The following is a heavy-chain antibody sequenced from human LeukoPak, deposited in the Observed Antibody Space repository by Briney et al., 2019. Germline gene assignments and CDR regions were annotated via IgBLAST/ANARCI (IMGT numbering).Heavy chain of an antibody. V-gene: IGHV4-34*01. CDR3: ARGAERSYYYYGMDV. Sequence: PSETLSLTCAVSGGSISSGGYSWSWIRQPPGKGLEWIGEINHSGSTNYNPSLKSRVTISVDTSKNQFSLKLSSVTAADTAVYYCARGAERSYYYYGMDVWGQGTTVTVSS. J-gene: IGHJ6*02. CDR2: INHSGST. CDR1: GGSISSGGYS.